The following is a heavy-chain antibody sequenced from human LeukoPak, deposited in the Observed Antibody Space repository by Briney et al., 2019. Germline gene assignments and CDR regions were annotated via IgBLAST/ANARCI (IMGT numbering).Heavy chain of an antibody. V-gene: IGHV3-73*01. CDR1: GFMFSGSA. J-gene: IGHJ4*02. Sequence: GGPLRLSCATSGFMFSGSAMHWVRQASGKGLEWIGRIRTRKNNYATAYGASVTGRFIISRDDSKKTTDLQMNSLKNEDTAVYYCTTYYYDGSGTVFINYWGQGTLVTVTS. D-gene: IGHD3-22*01. CDR2: IRTRKNNYAT. CDR3: TTYYYDGSGTVFINY.